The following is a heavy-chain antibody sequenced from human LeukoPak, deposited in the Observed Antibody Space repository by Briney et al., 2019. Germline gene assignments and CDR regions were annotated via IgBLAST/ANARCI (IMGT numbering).Heavy chain of an antibody. CDR1: GGSISSGNYY. Sequence: TSETLSLTCTVPGGSISSGNYYWRWIRQQPGKGLEWIGYIYYSESTYYNPSLKSRVSISVDTSKNQFSLKLSSVTAADTAVYYCARGTYWYFDLWGRGTLVTVSS. J-gene: IGHJ2*01. V-gene: IGHV4-31*03. CDR3: ARGTYWYFDL. CDR2: IYYSEST.